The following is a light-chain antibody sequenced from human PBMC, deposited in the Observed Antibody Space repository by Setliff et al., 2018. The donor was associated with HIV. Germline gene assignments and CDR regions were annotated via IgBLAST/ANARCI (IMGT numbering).Light chain of an antibody. CDR2: DVT. V-gene: IGLV2-14*01. CDR1: SSDIGTYNY. Sequence: QSALTQPASVSGSPGQSITISCTGSSSDIGTYNYVSWYQQHPGKAPKLMIYDVTKRPSGVSNRFSVSKSGNTASLTIFGIQAEDEAHYYCSSFTSPTTLGVFGAGTKVTVL. CDR3: SSFTSPTTLGV. J-gene: IGLJ3*02.